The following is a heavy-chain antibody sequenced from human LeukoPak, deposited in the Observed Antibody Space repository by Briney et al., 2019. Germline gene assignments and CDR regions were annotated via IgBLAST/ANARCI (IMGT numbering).Heavy chain of an antibody. J-gene: IGHJ4*02. CDR1: GGTFSSYA. CDR2: IIPIFGTA. D-gene: IGHD6-19*01. V-gene: IGHV1-69*05. Sequence: SVKVSCKASGGTFSSYAISWVRQAPGQGLEWMGRIIPIFGTANYAQKFQGRVTITTDESTSTAYMELGSLRSEDTAVYYCARGGSGWYDYWGQGTLVTVSS. CDR3: ARGGSGWYDY.